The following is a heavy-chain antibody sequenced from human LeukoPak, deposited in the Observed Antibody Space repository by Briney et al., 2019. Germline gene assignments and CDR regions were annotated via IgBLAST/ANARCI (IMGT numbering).Heavy chain of an antibody. CDR2: IYYSGST. Sequence: SETLSLTCTVSGGSISPYYWSWIRQPSGKGLELIGYIYYSGSTNYNPSLKSRVTISVDTSQNQFSLKLNSVTAADTAVYFCARVAVTTGLEFDYWGQGILVTVSS. V-gene: IGHV4-59*01. J-gene: IGHJ4*02. D-gene: IGHD3-9*01. CDR3: ARVAVTTGLEFDY. CDR1: GGSISPYY.